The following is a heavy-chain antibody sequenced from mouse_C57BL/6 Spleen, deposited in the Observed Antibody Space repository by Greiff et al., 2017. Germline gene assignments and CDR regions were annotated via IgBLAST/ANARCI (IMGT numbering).Heavy chain of an antibody. J-gene: IGHJ3*01. D-gene: IGHD1-1*01. CDR1: GYTFTDYY. CDR2: INPYNGVT. Sequence: VQLQQSGPVLVKPGASVKMSCKASGYTFTDYYMNWVKQSPGKGLEWIGVINPYNGVTSYSQKFKGKATLTVDKSSSTAYMELNSLTSEDSAVYYCARGEYGSSYVDGFAYWGQGTLVTVSA. V-gene: IGHV1-19*01. CDR3: ARGEYGSSYVDGFAY.